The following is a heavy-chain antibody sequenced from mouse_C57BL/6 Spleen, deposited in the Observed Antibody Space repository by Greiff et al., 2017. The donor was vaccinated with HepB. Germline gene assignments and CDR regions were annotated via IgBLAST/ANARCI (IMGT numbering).Heavy chain of an antibody. CDR2: INPNNGGT. J-gene: IGHJ4*01. CDR1: GYTFTDYY. Sequence: EVQLQQSGPELVKPGASVKISCKASGYTFTDYYMNWVKQSPGKSLEWIGDINPNNGGTSYNQKFKGKATLTVATSSSTAYMELRSLTPEDSAVYYCAREEELCAMDYWGQGTSVTVSS. CDR3: AREEELCAMDY. D-gene: IGHD4-1*01. V-gene: IGHV1-26*01.